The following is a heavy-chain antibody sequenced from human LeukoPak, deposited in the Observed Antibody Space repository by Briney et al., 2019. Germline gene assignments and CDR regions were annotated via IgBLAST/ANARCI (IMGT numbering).Heavy chain of an antibody. CDR3: AKVGSGWYLYYFDY. V-gene: IGHV3-49*03. CDR1: GFTFGDYA. D-gene: IGHD6-19*01. J-gene: IGHJ4*02. CDR2: IRSKAYGGTT. Sequence: GGSLRLSCTASGFTFGDYAMSWFRQAPGKGLEWVGFIRSKAYGGTTEYAASVKGRFTISRDDSKSIAYLQMNSLKTEDTAVYYCAKVGSGWYLYYFDYWGQGILVTVSS.